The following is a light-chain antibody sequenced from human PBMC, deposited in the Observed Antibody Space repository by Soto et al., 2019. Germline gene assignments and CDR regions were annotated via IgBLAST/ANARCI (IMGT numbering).Light chain of an antibody. CDR2: NTD. CDR3: ALYMGSSMWV. CDR1: SGSVSTTYH. J-gene: IGLJ3*02. Sequence: QTVVTQEPSFSLAPGRTVTFTCGLSSGSVSTTYHPSWYQQTPGQAPRTLIYNTDIRSSGVPDRFSGSILGNTAALAITGAQADDESHYYCALYMGSSMWVFGGGPKVTV. V-gene: IGLV8-61*01.